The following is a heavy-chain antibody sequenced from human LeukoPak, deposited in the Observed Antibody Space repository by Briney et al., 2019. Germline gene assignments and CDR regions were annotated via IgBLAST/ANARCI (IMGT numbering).Heavy chain of an antibody. D-gene: IGHD6-6*01. CDR1: GFTFSTYS. CDR3: ARDREYSSSSRQCDY. CDR2: ISSSSDYI. Sequence: PGGSLRLSCVASGFTFSTYSMNWVRQAPGKGLEWVSYISSSSDYIYYADSLKGRFTISRDNAKNSLYLQMSSLRAEDTAVYYCARDREYSSSSRQCDYWGQGTLVTVPS. J-gene: IGHJ4*02. V-gene: IGHV3-21*01.